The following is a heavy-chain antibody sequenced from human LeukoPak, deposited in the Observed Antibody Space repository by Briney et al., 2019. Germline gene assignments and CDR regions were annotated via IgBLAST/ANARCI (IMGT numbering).Heavy chain of an antibody. CDR1: GGSFSGYY. V-gene: IGHV4-34*01. Sequence: SETLSLTYAVYGGSFSGYYWSWIRQPPGKGLEWIGEINHSGSTNYNPPLKSLVSISVDTSKTQFSLKLGSVTAADAAVYYCARGLIRRRDEGYWGQGTLVTVSS. D-gene: IGHD5-24*01. CDR2: INHSGST. J-gene: IGHJ4*02. CDR3: ARGLIRRRDEGY.